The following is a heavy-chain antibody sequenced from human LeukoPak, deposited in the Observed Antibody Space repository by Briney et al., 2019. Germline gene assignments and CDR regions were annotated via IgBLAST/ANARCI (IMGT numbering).Heavy chain of an antibody. Sequence: SETLSLTCTVSGGSISSSSYYWGWIRQPPGKGLEWIGNIYYTGSTYYNPSLKSRVTISVDTSRNQFSLKLSSVTAADTAVYYCARNNWGSSWYYFDYWGQGTLVTVSS. CDR3: ARNNWGSSWYYFDY. V-gene: IGHV4-39*01. CDR1: GGSISSSSYY. J-gene: IGHJ4*02. D-gene: IGHD6-13*01. CDR2: IYYTGST.